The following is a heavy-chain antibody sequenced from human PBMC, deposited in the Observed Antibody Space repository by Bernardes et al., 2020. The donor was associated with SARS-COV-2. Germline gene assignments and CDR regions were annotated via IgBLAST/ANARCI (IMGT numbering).Heavy chain of an antibody. V-gene: IGHV4-34*01. Sequence: SEPLSLTCAVYGGSFSGDYWSWLRQPPGKGLEWIGEINHSGSTNYNPSLKSRVTISVDTSKNQFSLKLSSVTAADTAVYYCAFRGLERRRAFDYWGQGTLVTVSS. D-gene: IGHD1-1*01. CDR2: INHSGST. CDR1: GGSFSGDY. J-gene: IGHJ4*02. CDR3: AFRGLERRRAFDY.